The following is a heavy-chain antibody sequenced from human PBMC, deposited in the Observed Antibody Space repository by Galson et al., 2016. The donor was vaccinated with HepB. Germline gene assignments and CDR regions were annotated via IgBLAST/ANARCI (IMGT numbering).Heavy chain of an antibody. D-gene: IGHD6-19*01. V-gene: IGHV1-69*02. Sequence: SCKASGGTFTTYPITWVRQAPGQGPECLGRIIPLLGIPKYAQKFQGRLTITADKSTSTTYMELTSLRSEDTAVYYRARPSSGWANDAFDIWGQGTMVTVSS. CDR3: ARPSSGWANDAFDI. CDR2: IIPLLGIP. CDR1: GGTFTTYP. J-gene: IGHJ3*02.